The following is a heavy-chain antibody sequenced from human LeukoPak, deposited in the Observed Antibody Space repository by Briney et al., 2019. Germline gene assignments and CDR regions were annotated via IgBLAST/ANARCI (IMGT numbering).Heavy chain of an antibody. CDR2: IYTSGST. CDR3: ARDKNPHHYYDSSGYPDNWFDP. Sequence: SETLSLTCTVSGGSISSYYWSWIRQPAGKGLEWIGRIYTSGSTNYNPSLKSRVTMSVDTYKNQFSLKLSSVTAADTAVYYCARDKNPHHYYDSSGYPDNWFDPWGQGTLVTVSS. D-gene: IGHD3-22*01. J-gene: IGHJ5*02. V-gene: IGHV4-4*07. CDR1: GGSISSYY.